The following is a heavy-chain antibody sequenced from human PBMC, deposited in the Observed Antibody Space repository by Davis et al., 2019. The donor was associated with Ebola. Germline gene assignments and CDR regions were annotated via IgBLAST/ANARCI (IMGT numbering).Heavy chain of an antibody. CDR2: IWYDGSRK. J-gene: IGHJ3*02. CDR1: GFNFRSYG. Sequence: GGSLRLSCAASGFNFRSYGMHWVRQAPDKGLEWVAVIWYDGSRKYYGDSVKGRFTISRDNSKNTLYLQMNSLRAEDTAVYYCAKAGDIVVVVAAAFDIWGQGTMVTVSS. CDR3: AKAGDIVVVVAAAFDI. V-gene: IGHV3-30*02. D-gene: IGHD2-15*01.